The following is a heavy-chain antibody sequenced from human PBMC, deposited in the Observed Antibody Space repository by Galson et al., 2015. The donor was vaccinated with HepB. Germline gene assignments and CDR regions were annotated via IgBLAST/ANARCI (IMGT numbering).Heavy chain of an antibody. CDR1: GYTFTDYY. Sequence: SVKVSCKASGYTFTDYYMQWVRQAPGQGLEWMGRINPNSGGTNYAQKFQGRVTMTRDTSISTTYMELRRLRSDDTAVYYCVRAPYYSGGGSPFDPWGQGTLVTVSS. J-gene: IGHJ5*02. CDR3: VRAPYYSGGGSPFDP. CDR2: INPNSGGT. V-gene: IGHV1-2*06. D-gene: IGHD3-22*01.